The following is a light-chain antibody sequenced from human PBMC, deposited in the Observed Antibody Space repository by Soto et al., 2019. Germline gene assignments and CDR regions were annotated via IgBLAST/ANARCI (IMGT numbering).Light chain of an antibody. J-gene: IGLJ1*01. CDR3: AAWDDSLNGQV. CDR1: SSNIGSNT. V-gene: IGLV1-44*01. CDR2: SNN. Sequence: QSVLTQPPSASGTPGQRVTISCSGSSSNIGSNTVNWYQQLPGTAPKLLIYSNNQRPSGVPDRFSGSKSGTSASRAISGLQSEDEAAYYCAAWDDSLNGQVFGTGTKLTVL.